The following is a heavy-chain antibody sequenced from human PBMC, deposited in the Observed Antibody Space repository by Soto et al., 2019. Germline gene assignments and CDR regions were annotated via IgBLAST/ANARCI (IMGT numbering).Heavy chain of an antibody. D-gene: IGHD2-15*01. CDR3: ASSKGLVLAESDAFDI. V-gene: IGHV1-69*13. CDR1: GGTFSSYA. J-gene: IGHJ3*02. Sequence: GASVKVSCKASGGTFSSYAISWVRQAPGQGLEWVGGIIPIFGTANYAQKFQGRVTITADESTSTAYMELSSLRSEDTAVYYCASSKGLVLAESDAFDIWGQGTMVTVS. CDR2: IIPIFGTA.